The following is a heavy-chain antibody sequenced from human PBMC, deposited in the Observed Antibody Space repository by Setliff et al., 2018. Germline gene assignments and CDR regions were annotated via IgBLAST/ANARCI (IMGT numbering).Heavy chain of an antibody. CDR2: IYYSGST. CDR3: ASAPLLYSDSSGLSGTFEI. D-gene: IGHD3-22*01. Sequence: SETLSLTCTVSGGSISSGDYYWSWIRQPPGKGLEFVGYIYYSGSTYYNPSLKSRVTISIDTSKNQFSLKVNSVTAADTAVYYCASAPLLYSDSSGLSGTFEIWGRGTMVTVSS. V-gene: IGHV4-30-4*08. J-gene: IGHJ3*02. CDR1: GGSISSGDYY.